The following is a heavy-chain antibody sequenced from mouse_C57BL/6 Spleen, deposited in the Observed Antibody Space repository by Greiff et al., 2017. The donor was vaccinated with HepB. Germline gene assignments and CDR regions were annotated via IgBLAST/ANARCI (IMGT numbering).Heavy chain of an antibody. J-gene: IGHJ4*01. CDR2: IHPNSGST. V-gene: IGHV1-64*01. CDR3: ARRDEYDGYAMDY. D-gene: IGHD2-4*01. CDR1: GYTFTSYW. Sequence: QVQLQQPGAELVKPGASVKLSCKASGYTFTSYWMHWVKQRPGQGLEWIGMIHPNSGSTNYNEKFKSKATLTVDKSSSTAYMQLSSLTSEDSAVYYCARRDEYDGYAMDYWGQGTSVTVSS.